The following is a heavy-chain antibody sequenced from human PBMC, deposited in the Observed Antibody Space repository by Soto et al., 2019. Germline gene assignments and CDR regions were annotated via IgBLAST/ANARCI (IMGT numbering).Heavy chain of an antibody. V-gene: IGHV3-33*01. J-gene: IGHJ4*02. D-gene: IGHD1-26*01. Sequence: QVQLVESGGGVVQPGRSLRLSCAASGFTFSTYGMHWVRQAPGTGLEWVAVIWYDGSHKDYVESVKGRFTISRDNSKNTLHLQMNSLRVEDTAVYYCARAVGPFDYWGQGTLVAVSS. CDR3: ARAVGPFDY. CDR2: IWYDGSHK. CDR1: GFTFSTYG.